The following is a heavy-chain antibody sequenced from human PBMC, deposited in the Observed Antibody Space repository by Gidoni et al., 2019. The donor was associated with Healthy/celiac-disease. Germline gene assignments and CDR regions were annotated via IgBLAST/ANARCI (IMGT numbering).Heavy chain of an antibody. D-gene: IGHD2-2*01. CDR1: GYTFTRYY. Sequence: QVQLVQSGAEVKKPGASVKVSCKASGYTFTRYYMHWVRQAPGQGLEWMGIINPSGGSTSYAQKFQGRVTMTRDTSTSTVYMELSSLRSEDTAVYYCASNIQLLYYYYGMDVWGQGTTVTVSS. J-gene: IGHJ6*02. CDR3: ASNIQLLYYYYGMDV. V-gene: IGHV1-46*01. CDR2: INPSGGST.